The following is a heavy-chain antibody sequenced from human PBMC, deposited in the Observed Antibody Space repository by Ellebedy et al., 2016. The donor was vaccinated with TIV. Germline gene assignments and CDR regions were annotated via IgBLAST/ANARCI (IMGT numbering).Heavy chain of an antibody. V-gene: IGHV1-69*13. CDR1: GGAFSKYA. J-gene: IGHJ6*02. Sequence: SVKVSCKATGGAFSKYALSWVRQAPGQGLEWVGGITPIFGIAKYAQKFQGRVTITADEFTITTHMEMTSLTSEDTAVYYCARGVGTQHYYHYGVDVWGQGTTVIVSS. CDR2: ITPIFGIA. D-gene: IGHD3-10*01. CDR3: ARGVGTQHYYHYGVDV.